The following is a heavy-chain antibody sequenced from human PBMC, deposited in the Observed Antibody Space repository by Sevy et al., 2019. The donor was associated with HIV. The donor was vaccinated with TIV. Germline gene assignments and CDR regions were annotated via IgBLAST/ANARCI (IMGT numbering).Heavy chain of an antibody. V-gene: IGHV3-49*03. J-gene: IGHJ4*02. CDR3: TRVEYSSGWGESYFDY. D-gene: IGHD6-19*01. CDR2: IRSKAYGGTT. Sequence: GGSLRLSCTASGFTFGDYAMSWFRQAPGKGLELVGFIRSKAYGGTTEYAASVKGRFTISRDDSKSIAYLQMNSLKTEDTAVYYCTRVEYSSGWGESYFDYWGQGTLVTVSS. CDR1: GFTFGDYA.